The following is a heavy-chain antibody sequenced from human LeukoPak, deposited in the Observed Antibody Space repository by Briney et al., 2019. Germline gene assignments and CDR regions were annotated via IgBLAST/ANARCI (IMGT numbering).Heavy chain of an antibody. CDR2: ISTRSSYI. V-gene: IGHV3-21*01. D-gene: IGHD4-17*01. Sequence: GGSLRLSCAASGFTFGSFGMNWVRQAPGKGLEWVSSISTRSSYIYYADSVRGRFTASRDNAQSSLYLQMNSLRAEDTAVYYFARLFSYGDYGGGGDYWGQGTLVTVSS. J-gene: IGHJ4*02. CDR3: ARLFSYGDYGGGGDY. CDR1: GFTFGSFG.